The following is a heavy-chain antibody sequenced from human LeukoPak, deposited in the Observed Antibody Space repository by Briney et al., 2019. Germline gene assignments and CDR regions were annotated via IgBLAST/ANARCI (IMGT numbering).Heavy chain of an antibody. J-gene: IGHJ4*02. Sequence: PSETLSLTCTVSGYSISSGYYWGWIRQPPGKGLEWIGSIYHSGSTYYNPSLKSRVTISVDTSKNQFSLKLSSVTAADTAVYYCARLVPAAMRLDYWGQGTLVTVSS. D-gene: IGHD2-2*01. CDR2: IYHSGST. CDR1: GYSISSGYY. CDR3: ARLVPAAMRLDY. V-gene: IGHV4-38-2*02.